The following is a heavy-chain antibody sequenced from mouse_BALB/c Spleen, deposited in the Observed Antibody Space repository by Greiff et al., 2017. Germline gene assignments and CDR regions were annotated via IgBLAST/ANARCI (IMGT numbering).Heavy chain of an antibody. CDR1: GFTFSSYG. D-gene: IGHD1-1*01. Sequence: EVKLMESGGGLVQPGGSLKLSCAASGFTFSSYGMSWVRQTPDKRLELVATINSNGGSTYYPDSVKGRFTISRDNAKNTLYLQMSSLKSEDTAMYYCARDQGYYYGSSYYFDYWGQGTTLTVSS. CDR2: INSNGGST. J-gene: IGHJ2*01. CDR3: ARDQGYYYGSSYYFDY. V-gene: IGHV5-6-3*01.